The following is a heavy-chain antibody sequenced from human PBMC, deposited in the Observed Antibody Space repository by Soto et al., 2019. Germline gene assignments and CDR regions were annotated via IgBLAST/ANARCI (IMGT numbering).Heavy chain of an antibody. Sequence: EVQLVESGGGLVKPGGSLRLSCAASGFTFSSYSMNWARQAPGKGLEWVSSISSSSSYIYFADSVKGRITISRDNAKNALYLQMKSLRAEDTAVYYCARMYGDYGLNGNYYGMDVWGQGTTVTVSS. V-gene: IGHV3-21*01. J-gene: IGHJ6*02. CDR2: ISSSSSYI. D-gene: IGHD4-17*01. CDR1: GFTFSSYS. CDR3: ARMYGDYGLNGNYYGMDV.